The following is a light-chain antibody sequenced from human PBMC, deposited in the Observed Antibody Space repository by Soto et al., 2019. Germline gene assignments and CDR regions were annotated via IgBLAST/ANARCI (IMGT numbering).Light chain of an antibody. Sequence: ERVLMQSPGTLSLSTGARATLSCRASQTMTRAYLAWYQQKPGQAPRLLIYAASYRATGIPDKFSGSGSGTDFSLTISRLEPEDSAVYYCHQYHSPPQTFGQGTKVDIK. CDR2: AAS. J-gene: IGKJ2*01. CDR1: QTMTRAY. V-gene: IGKV3-20*01. CDR3: HQYHSPPQT.